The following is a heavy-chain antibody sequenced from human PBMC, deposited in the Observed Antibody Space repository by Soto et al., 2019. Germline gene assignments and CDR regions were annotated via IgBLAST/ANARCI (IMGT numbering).Heavy chain of an antibody. V-gene: IGHV3-15*01. J-gene: IGHJ4*02. CDR2: IRSQIDGGTT. CDR3: TTVAYGEYVSDY. CDR1: GFAFTNAW. Sequence: PGGSLRLSCAASGFAFTNAWMTWFRQAPGKALEWVGRIRSQIDGGTTDSAAPVKGRFTISRDDSKNTLYLQMNNLKTEDTAVYYCTTVAYGEYVSDYWGQGTLVTISS. D-gene: IGHD4-17*01.